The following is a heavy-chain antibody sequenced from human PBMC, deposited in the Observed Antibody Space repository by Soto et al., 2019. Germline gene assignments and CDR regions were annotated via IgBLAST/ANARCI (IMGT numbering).Heavy chain of an antibody. D-gene: IGHD4-17*01. V-gene: IGHV1-69*02. CDR3: ARVAHNYGDAYFDY. J-gene: IGHJ4*02. CDR1: GGTFSSYT. CDR2: IIPILGIA. Sequence: QVQLVHSGAEVKKPGSSVKVSCKASGGTFSSYTISWVRQAPGQGLEWMGRIIPILGIANYAQKFQGRVTITADKSTSTAYMELSSLRSEDTAVYYCARVAHNYGDAYFDYWGQGTLVTVSS.